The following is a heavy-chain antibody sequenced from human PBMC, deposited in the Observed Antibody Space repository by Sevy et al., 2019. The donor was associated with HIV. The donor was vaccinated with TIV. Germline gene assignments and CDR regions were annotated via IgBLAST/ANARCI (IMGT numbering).Heavy chain of an antibody. CDR2: ISYDGSNK. CDR1: GFTFSSHA. CDR3: ARVVGCSSTSCYARPHWFDP. Sequence: GGSLRLSCAASGFTFSSHAMHWVRQAPGKGLEWVAVISYDGSNKYYADSVKGRFTISRDNSKNTLYLQMNSLRAEDTAVYYCARVVGCSSTSCYARPHWFDPWGQGTLVTVSS. D-gene: IGHD2-2*01. V-gene: IGHV3-30*04. J-gene: IGHJ5*02.